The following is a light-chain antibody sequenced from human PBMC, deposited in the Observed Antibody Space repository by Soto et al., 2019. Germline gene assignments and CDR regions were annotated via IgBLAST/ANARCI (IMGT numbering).Light chain of an antibody. J-gene: IGKJ1*01. CDR3: QHYGDSSWT. CDR1: QSVXXXL. CDR2: GVS. Sequence: ELVLTQSPVXLXLSSGXRATLSXRASQSVXXXLLTWYXQKPGQAPRLLIYGVSSRATGIPDRFSGSGSGTDFTLTISRVEPEDFAVYFCQHYGDSSWTFGQGSRVEIK. V-gene: IGKV3-20*01.